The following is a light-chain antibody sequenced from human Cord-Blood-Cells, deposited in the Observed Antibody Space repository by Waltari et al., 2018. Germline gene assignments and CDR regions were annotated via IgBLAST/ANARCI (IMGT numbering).Light chain of an antibody. CDR2: EGS. CDR1: SRDVGSSHL. CDR3: CSYAGSSTYV. V-gene: IGLV2-23*01. Sequence: QSALAPPASVSGSPGQSITISCTGTSRDVGSSHLVSGYQQTPGKAPNLMIYEGSKRPSGVPNRFSGSKSGNTASLTISGLQAEDEADYYCCSYAGSSTYVFGTGTKVTVL. J-gene: IGLJ1*01.